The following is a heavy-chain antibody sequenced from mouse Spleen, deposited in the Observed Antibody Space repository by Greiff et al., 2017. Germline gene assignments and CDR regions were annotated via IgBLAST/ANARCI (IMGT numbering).Heavy chain of an antibody. CDR3: AYGNSAWFAY. CDR1: GYTFTSYW. V-gene: IGHV1-64*01. CDR2: IHPNSGNT. Sequence: VQLQQPGAELVKPGASVKLSCKASGYTFTSYWMHWVKQRPGQGLEWIGMIHPNSGNTNYNEKYKGKATLTVDTSSSTAYVDLSSLTSEDSAVYYCAYGNSAWFAYWGQGTLVTVSA. J-gene: IGHJ3*01. D-gene: IGHD2-1*01.